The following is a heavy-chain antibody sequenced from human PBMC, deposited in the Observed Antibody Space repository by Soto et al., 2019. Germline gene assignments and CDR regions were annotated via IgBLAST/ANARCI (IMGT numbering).Heavy chain of an antibody. J-gene: IGHJ4*02. D-gene: IGHD3-10*01. V-gene: IGHV1-69*02. CDR3: ARTTYGSGSYYGY. CDR1: GGTFSSYT. Sequence: QVQLVQSGAEVKKPGSSVKVSCKASGGTFSSYTISWVRQAPGQGLEWMGRIIPILGIANYAQKFQGRVTITADKPTSTAYMELSSLRSEDTAVYYCARTTYGSGSYYGYWGQGTLVTVSS. CDR2: IIPILGIA.